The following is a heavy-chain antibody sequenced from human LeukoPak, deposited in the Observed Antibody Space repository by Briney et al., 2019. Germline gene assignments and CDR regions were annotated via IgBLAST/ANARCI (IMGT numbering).Heavy chain of an antibody. Sequence: SETLSLTCTVSGGSISSYYWSWIRQPPGKGLEWIGYISYSGSTNYNPSLKSRVTISVDTSKNQFSLKVSSVTVADTAVYYCARQGSIGIDYWGQGTLVTVSS. CDR2: ISYSGST. J-gene: IGHJ4*02. V-gene: IGHV4-59*01. CDR3: ARQGSIGIDY. CDR1: GGSISSYY. D-gene: IGHD3-10*01.